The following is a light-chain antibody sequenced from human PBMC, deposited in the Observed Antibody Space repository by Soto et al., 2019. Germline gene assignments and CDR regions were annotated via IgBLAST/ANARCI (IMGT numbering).Light chain of an antibody. Sequence: QSVLTQPASVSGSPGQSLTISCTGTSSDFGGYNYVCGHQPHPGKAPKLIIYDVSKRPSGVSNRFSGSKSGNTALLTISGLQAEDEADYYCSSYTNSGGVAFGGGTQLTV. CDR1: SSDFGGYNY. J-gene: IGLJ2*01. CDR2: DVS. CDR3: SSYTNSGGVA. V-gene: IGLV2-14*01.